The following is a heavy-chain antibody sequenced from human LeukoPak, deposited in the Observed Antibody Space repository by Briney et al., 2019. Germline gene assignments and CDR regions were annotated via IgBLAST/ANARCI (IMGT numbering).Heavy chain of an antibody. CDR1: GGTFSSYA. J-gene: IGHJ6*02. CDR2: IIPIFGTA. V-gene: IGHV1-69*13. Sequence: SVKVSCKTSGGTFSSYAISWVRQAPGQGLEWMGGIIPIFGTANYAQKFQGRVTITADESTSTAYMELSSLRSEDTAVYYCARDYDFWSGYYPSSDGYYYYGMDVWGQGTTVTVSS. D-gene: IGHD3-3*01. CDR3: ARDYDFWSGYYPSSDGYYYYGMDV.